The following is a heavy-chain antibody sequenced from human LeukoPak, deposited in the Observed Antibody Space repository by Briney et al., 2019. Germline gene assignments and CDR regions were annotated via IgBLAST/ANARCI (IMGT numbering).Heavy chain of an antibody. CDR1: DGPISTYY. J-gene: IGHJ5*02. V-gene: IGHV4-59*01. D-gene: IGHD3-3*01. Sequence: SSETQSLTCTVSDGPISTYYWSWIRQSPGKGLEWLGYRSNSGKTKSNPSLGGRLIMSVDSSKNQFSLRLSSVTAADTAVYYCARGVTIFGVSTMNWFDPWGPGTRVTVSS. CDR3: ARGVTIFGVSTMNWFDP. CDR2: RSNSGKT.